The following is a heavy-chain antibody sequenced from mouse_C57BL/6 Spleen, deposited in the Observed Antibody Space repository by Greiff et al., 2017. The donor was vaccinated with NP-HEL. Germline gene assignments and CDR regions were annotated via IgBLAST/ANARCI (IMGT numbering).Heavy chain of an antibody. D-gene: IGHD2-1*01. CDR1: GFSLTSYG. V-gene: IGHV2-6*01. Sequence: VQGVESGPGLVAPSQSLSITCTVSGFSLTSYGVDWVRQSPGKGLEWLGVIWGVGSTNYNSALKSRLSISKDNSKSQVFLKMNSLQTDDTAMYYCATYGNYEGFAYWGQGTLVTVSA. CDR2: IWGVGST. J-gene: IGHJ3*01. CDR3: ATYGNYEGFAY.